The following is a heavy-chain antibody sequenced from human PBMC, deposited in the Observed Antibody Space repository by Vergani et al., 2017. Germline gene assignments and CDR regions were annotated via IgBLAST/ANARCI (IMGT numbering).Heavy chain of an antibody. J-gene: IGHJ4*02. D-gene: IGHD2-2*01. CDR3: AKGGTMPLDY. V-gene: IGHV3-30*18. Sequence: VQLLESGGGLVQPGRSLRLSCAASGFTFSSYGMHWVRQAPGKGLEWVAVISYDGSNKYYADSVKGRFTISRDNSKNTLYLQMNSLRAEDTAVYYCAKGGTMPLDYWGQGTLVTVSS. CDR2: ISYDGSNK. CDR1: GFTFSSYG.